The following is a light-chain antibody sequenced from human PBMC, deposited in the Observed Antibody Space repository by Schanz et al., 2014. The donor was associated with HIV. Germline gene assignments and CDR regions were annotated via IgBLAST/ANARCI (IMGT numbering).Light chain of an antibody. CDR1: QSISTF. J-gene: IGKJ5*01. CDR3: QETYTTPSIA. Sequence: DVQMTQSPSSLSASVGDRVTITCRASQSISTFLNWYQQKPGKAPKLLIHAASSLQSGVPSRFSGSGSGTDFTLIISSLQPEDFGSYYCQETYTTPSIAFGQGTRLDLK. V-gene: IGKV1-39*01. CDR2: AAS.